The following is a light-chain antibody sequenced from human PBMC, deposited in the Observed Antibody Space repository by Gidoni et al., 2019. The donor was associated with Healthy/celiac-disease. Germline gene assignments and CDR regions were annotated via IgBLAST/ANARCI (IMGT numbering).Light chain of an antibody. V-gene: IGKV3-11*01. J-gene: IGKJ4*01. Sequence: EIVLTQSPATLSLSPGERATLCCSASQSVSSYLSWYQQKPGQAPRLLIYDASNRATGIPARFSGSGSGTDFTLTISSLETEDFAVYYCQQRSNWPPLTFGGGTKVEIK. CDR2: DAS. CDR3: QQRSNWPPLT. CDR1: QSVSSY.